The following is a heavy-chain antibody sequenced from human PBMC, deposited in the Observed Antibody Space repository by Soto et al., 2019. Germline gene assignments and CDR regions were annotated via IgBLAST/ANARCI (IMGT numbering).Heavy chain of an antibody. D-gene: IGHD3-22*01. V-gene: IGHV4-59*01. J-gene: IGHJ5*02. Sequence: SETLSLTCTVSGGSISSYYWSWIRQPPGKGLEWIGYIYYSGSTNYNPSLKSRVTISVDTSKNQFSLKLSSVTAADTAVYYCARAFYYDSSGYASLANWFDPWGQGTLVTVSS. CDR1: GGSISSYY. CDR2: IYYSGST. CDR3: ARAFYYDSSGYASLANWFDP.